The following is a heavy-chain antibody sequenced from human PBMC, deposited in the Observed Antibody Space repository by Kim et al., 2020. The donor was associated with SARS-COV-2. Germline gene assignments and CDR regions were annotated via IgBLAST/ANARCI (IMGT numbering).Heavy chain of an antibody. J-gene: IGHJ4*02. D-gene: IGHD2-2*01. V-gene: IGHV3-30*18. CDR3: AKGLSTPLGY. CDR2: ISYDGSNK. CDR1: GFTFSSYG. Sequence: GGSLRLSCAASGFTFSSYGMHWVRQAPGKGLEWVAVISYDGSNKYYADSVKGRFTISRDNSKNTLYLQMNSLRAEDTAVYYCAKGLSTPLGYWGQGTLVTVSS.